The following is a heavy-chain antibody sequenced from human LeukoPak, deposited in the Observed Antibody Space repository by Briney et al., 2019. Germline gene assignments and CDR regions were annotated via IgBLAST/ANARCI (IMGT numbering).Heavy chain of an antibody. CDR2: IGTAGDT. D-gene: IGHD1-26*01. V-gene: IGHV3-13*01. CDR1: GFTLSSYA. CDR3: ARQNTPHGNFDY. Sequence: GGSLRLSCAASGFTLSSYAIHWVRQPAGKGLEWVSAIGTAGDTFYPGPVKGRFTISRENAKKSLFLQMNSLRAEDTAVYYCARQNTPHGNFDYWGQGTLVTVSS. J-gene: IGHJ4*02.